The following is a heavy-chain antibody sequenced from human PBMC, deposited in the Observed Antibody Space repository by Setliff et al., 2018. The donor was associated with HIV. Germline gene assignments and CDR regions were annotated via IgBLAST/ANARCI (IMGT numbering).Heavy chain of an antibody. CDR2: IDHSEST. CDR3: ARGHPIVPTGLVSFYFDH. D-gene: IGHD2-2*01. Sequence: SETLSLTCVVYGGSFSGYHWSWIRQSPGKGLEWIGEIDHSESTDDNPSLKSRVTISVDTSKNQFSLKLSSVSAAHTAVYYCARGHPIVPTGLVSFYFDHWGQGTLVTVSS. CDR1: GGSFSGYH. V-gene: IGHV4-34*01. J-gene: IGHJ4*02.